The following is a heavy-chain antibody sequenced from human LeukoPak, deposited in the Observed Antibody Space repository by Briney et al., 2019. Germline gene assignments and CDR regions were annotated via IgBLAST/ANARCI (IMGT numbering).Heavy chain of an antibody. J-gene: IGHJ4*02. CDR1: GYTFTSYY. V-gene: IGHV1-46*01. D-gene: IGHD6-6*01. CDR3: ARSSASIDY. CDR2: INPSGGST. Sequence: ASVKVSCKASGYTFTSYYVHWVRQAPGQGLEWMGIINPSGGSTSYAQKFQGKVTMARDTSTGAVFMELSSLRSEDTAVYYCARSSASIDYWGQGTLVTVSS.